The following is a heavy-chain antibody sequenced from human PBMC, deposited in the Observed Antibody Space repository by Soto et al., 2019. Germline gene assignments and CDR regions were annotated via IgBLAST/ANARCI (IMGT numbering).Heavy chain of an antibody. D-gene: IGHD3-16*01. CDR3: ARRLGYDYVWGSFSYGMDV. Sequence: RASVKVSCKASGYTFTSYGISWVRQAPGQGLEWMGWISAYNGNTNYAQKLQGRVTMTTDTSTSTAYMELRSLRSDDTAVYYCARRLGYDYVWGSFSYGMDVWGQGTTVTVSS. CDR1: GYTFTSYG. J-gene: IGHJ6*02. V-gene: IGHV1-18*04. CDR2: ISAYNGNT.